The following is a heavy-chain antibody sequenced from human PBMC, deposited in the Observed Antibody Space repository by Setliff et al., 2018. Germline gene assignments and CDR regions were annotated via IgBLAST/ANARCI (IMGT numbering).Heavy chain of an antibody. Sequence: SLRLSCAASGFTVRSYYMTWVRQAPGKGLEWVSVIYTGGSTYYADSVKGRFTISRDDSNKTLYLQMTSLRAEDTAVYYCAGCGYGQYYAMDVWGQGTKGTVSS. J-gene: IGHJ6*02. V-gene: IGHV3-66*01. D-gene: IGHD5-12*01. CDR2: IYTGGST. CDR1: GFTVRSYY. CDR3: AGCGYGQYYAMDV.